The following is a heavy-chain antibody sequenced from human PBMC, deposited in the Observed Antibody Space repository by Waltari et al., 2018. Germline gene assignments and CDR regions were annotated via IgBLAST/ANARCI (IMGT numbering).Heavy chain of an antibody. D-gene: IGHD3-10*01. CDR1: GYSISSGYY. CDR3: ARAQGVIMYFYGMDV. CDR2: IYHSGST. V-gene: IGHV4-38-2*01. Sequence: QVQLQESGPGLVKPSETLSLTCAVSGYSISSGYYWGWIRQPPGKGLEWIGSIYHSGSTYYNPSLKSRVTISVDTSKNQFSLKLSSVTAADTAVYYCARAQGVIMYFYGMDVWGQGTTVTVSS. J-gene: IGHJ6*02.